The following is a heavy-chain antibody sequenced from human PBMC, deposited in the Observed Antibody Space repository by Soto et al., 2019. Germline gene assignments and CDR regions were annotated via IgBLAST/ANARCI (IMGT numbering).Heavy chain of an antibody. CDR2: IIPIFGTA. Sequence: QVQLVQSGAEVKKPGSSVKVSCKASGGTFSSYAISWVRQAPGQGLEWMGGIIPIFGTANYAQKFQGRVTITAEESTSTAYMELSSLRSEDTAVYYCASVAVIFRGRNWFDPWGQGTLVTVSS. V-gene: IGHV1-69*01. CDR3: ASVAVIFRGRNWFDP. CDR1: GGTFSSYA. D-gene: IGHD3-16*01. J-gene: IGHJ5*02.